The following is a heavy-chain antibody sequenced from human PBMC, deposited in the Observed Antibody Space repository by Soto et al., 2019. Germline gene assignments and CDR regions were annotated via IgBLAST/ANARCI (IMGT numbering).Heavy chain of an antibody. V-gene: IGHV1-69*05. J-gene: IGHJ6*02. CDR3: ARGISTTRYYYYYGMDV. CDR2: IIPIFGTA. D-gene: IGHD2-2*01. CDR1: GGTFSSYA. Sequence: GASVKVSCKSSGGTFSSYAICWVRQAPGQGLEWMGGIIPIFGTANYAQKFQDRVTMTSDTSTSTVYMELSSLGSEDTAVYYCARGISTTRYYYYYGMDVWGQGTTVTVSS.